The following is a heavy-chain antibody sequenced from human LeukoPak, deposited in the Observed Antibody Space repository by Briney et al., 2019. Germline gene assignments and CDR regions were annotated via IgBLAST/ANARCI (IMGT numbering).Heavy chain of an antibody. D-gene: IGHD3-10*01. V-gene: IGHV3-30*02. Sequence: PGGSLRLSCAASGFTFSSYGMHWARQAPGKGLEWVAFIRYDGSNKYYADSVKGRFTISRDNSKNTLYLQMNSLRAEDTAVYYCAKSRITMVRGVIDYWGQGTLVTVSS. CDR2: IRYDGSNK. CDR3: AKSRITMVRGVIDY. J-gene: IGHJ4*02. CDR1: GFTFSSYG.